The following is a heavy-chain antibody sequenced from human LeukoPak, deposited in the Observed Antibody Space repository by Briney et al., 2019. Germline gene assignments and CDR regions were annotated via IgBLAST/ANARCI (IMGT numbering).Heavy chain of an antibody. CDR2: IRYDGNNK. V-gene: IGHV3-30*02. CDR3: AKVAVYSYGPSPCDY. CDR1: GFTFSSYG. J-gene: IGHJ4*02. Sequence: SGGSLRLSCAASGFTFSSYGMHWVRQAPGKGLEWVAFIRYDGNNKYYADSVKGRFTISRDNSKNTLYLQMNSLTAEDTAVYYCAKVAVYSYGPSPCDYWGQGTRVTVSS. D-gene: IGHD5-18*01.